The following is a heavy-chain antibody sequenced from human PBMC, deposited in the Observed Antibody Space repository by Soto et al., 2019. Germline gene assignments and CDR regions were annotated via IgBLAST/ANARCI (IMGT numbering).Heavy chain of an antibody. CDR3: ARDRGVAPPVAGNTHYYYYMDV. J-gene: IGHJ6*03. CDR2: ISAYNGNT. CDR1: AYSFTNYG. V-gene: IGHV1-18*01. Sequence: QDQLVQSGVEVKKPGASVKVSCRASAYSFTNYGITWVRQAPGQGFEWMGWISAYNGNTNYAQKFQGRVTMTTDASTSTAYLELRSLRSDDTAVYYCARDRGVAPPVAGNTHYYYYMDVWGKGTTVTVS. D-gene: IGHD6-19*01.